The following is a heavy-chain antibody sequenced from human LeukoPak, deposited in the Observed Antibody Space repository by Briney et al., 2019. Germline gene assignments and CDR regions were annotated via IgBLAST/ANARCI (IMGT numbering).Heavy chain of an antibody. J-gene: IGHJ4*02. CDR2: INHSGST. Sequence: PPETLSLTCAVYGGSFSGYYWSWIRQPPGKGLDWIGEINHSGSTNYNPSLKSRVTISVDTSKNQFSLKLSSVTAADTAVYYCARAPIRRYRFDYFDYWGQGTLVSVSS. CDR3: ARAPIRRYRFDYFDY. CDR1: GGSFSGYY. D-gene: IGHD1-26*01. V-gene: IGHV4-34*01.